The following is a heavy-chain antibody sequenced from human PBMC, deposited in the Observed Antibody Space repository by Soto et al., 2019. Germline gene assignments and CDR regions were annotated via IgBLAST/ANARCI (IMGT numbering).Heavy chain of an antibody. CDR3: ARHPTVTTGYFHH. Sequence: SETLSLTCTVSGDSIGTSNYYRGWIRQPPGEGLEWIGSIYYSGSTYYNPSLKSRVAISVDTSKNQVSLKLTSVTATDVAVYYCARHPTVTTGYFHHWGQGTLVTVSS. V-gene: IGHV4-39*01. CDR1: GDSIGTSNYY. CDR2: IYYSGST. D-gene: IGHD4-17*01. J-gene: IGHJ1*01.